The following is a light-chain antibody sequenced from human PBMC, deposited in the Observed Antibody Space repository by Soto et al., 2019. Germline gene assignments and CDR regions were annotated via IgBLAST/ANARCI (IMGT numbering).Light chain of an antibody. Sequence: DIRMTQSPSTLSASIGDKVTITCRASQSISTWLAWYQQKPGKAPNLLIYDASSLPSGVPSRFSGSGSGTQFTLTISGLQPDDFATYYCQQYNTYSRTFGQGTKVEIK. CDR2: DAS. V-gene: IGKV1-5*01. CDR3: QQYNTYSRT. CDR1: QSISTW. J-gene: IGKJ1*01.